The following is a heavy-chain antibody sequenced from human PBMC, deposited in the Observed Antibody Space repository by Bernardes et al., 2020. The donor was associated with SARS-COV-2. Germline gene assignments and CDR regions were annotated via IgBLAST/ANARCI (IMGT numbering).Heavy chain of an antibody. CDR3: ARDSDHYCSPTSCSPWD. V-gene: IGHV3-21*01. CDR1: GFTFRDYT. J-gene: IGHJ4*02. D-gene: IGHD2-2*01. CDR2: ISDVGTYI. Sequence: GGSLRLSCAASGFTFRDYTMIWVRQAPGKGLEWVSSISDVGTYIFYADSVKGRFSISRDNADNSLYLQMDSLRAEDTAVYYCARDSDHYCSPTSCSPWDWGRGTRVTVSS.